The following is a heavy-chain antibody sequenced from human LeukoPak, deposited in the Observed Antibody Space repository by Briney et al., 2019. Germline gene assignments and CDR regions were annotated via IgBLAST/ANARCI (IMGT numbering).Heavy chain of an antibody. CDR2: MNPNSGNT. D-gene: IGHD5-12*01. V-gene: IGHV1-8*03. Sequence: ASVKVSCKASGYTFTSYEINWVPPATGEGLEWMGWMNPNSGNTGFAQKFQGRVTITRNTSISTAYMELSSLRSVDTAVYYCASLIGGGYDEDAFDIWGQGTMVTVSS. CDR1: GYTFTSYE. J-gene: IGHJ3*02. CDR3: ASLIGGGYDEDAFDI.